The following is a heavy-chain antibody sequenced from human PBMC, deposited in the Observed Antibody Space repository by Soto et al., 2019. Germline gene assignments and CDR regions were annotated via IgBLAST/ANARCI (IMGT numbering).Heavy chain of an antibody. CDR3: ATQAAATDYYYYYGMDV. D-gene: IGHD6-13*01. Sequence: PGESLNISCKGSGYSFTRYWIGWVRQMPGKGLEWMGIIYPGDSDTRYSPSFQGQVTISADKSISTAYLQWSSLKASDTAMYYCATQAAATDYYYYYGMDVWGQGTTVTVSS. CDR2: IYPGDSDT. V-gene: IGHV5-51*01. J-gene: IGHJ6*02. CDR1: GYSFTRYW.